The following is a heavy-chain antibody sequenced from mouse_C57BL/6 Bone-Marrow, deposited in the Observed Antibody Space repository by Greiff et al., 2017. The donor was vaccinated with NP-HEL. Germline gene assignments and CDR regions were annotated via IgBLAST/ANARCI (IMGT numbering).Heavy chain of an antibody. V-gene: IGHV5-4*01. D-gene: IGHD3-1*01. Sequence: EVQRVESGGGLVKPGGSLKLSCAASGFTFSSYAMSWVRQTPEKRLEWVATISAGGSYTYYPDNVKGRFTISRDKAKNNLYLQMSHLKSEDTAMYYCARQLGAMDYWGQGTSVTVSS. CDR1: GFTFSSYA. CDR2: ISAGGSYT. J-gene: IGHJ4*01. CDR3: ARQLGAMDY.